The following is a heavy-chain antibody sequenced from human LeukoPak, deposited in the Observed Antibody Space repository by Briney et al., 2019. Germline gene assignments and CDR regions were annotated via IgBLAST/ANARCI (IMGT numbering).Heavy chain of an antibody. D-gene: IGHD4-17*01. CDR1: GFTFSSYA. Sequence: PGGSLRLSCAASGFTFSSYAMSWVRQAPGNGLEWVSAISGSGGSTYYADSVKGRFTISRDNSKNTLYLQMNSLRAEDTAVYYCAKVPRVTTVTIPFDYWGQGTLVTVSS. J-gene: IGHJ4*02. CDR3: AKVPRVTTVTIPFDY. V-gene: IGHV3-23*01. CDR2: ISGSGGST.